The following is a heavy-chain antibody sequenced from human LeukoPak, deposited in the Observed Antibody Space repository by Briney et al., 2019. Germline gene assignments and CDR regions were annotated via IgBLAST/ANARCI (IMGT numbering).Heavy chain of an antibody. Sequence: SQTLSLTCSVSCGSISSGSYYWSWIRQPAGKGLEWIGRIYTSGSTNYNPSLKSRVIISVDTSKNEISLKLSSVTAADTAVYYCARIDYYDSGHAFDIWGQGTMVTVSS. CDR2: IYTSGST. CDR3: ARIDYYDSGHAFDI. CDR1: CGSISSGSYY. V-gene: IGHV4-61*02. D-gene: IGHD3-10*01. J-gene: IGHJ3*02.